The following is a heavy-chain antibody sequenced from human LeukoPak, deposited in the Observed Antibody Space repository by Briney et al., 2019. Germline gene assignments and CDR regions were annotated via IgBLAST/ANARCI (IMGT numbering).Heavy chain of an antibody. J-gene: IGHJ6*02. Sequence: PSETLSLTCTVSGGSISSGGYYWSWIRQHPGKGLEWIGYIYYSGSTYYNPSLKSRVTISVDTSKNQFSLKLSSVTAADTAVYYCARDRDIGTYYYYYGMDVWGQGTRVTVSS. D-gene: IGHD2-15*01. V-gene: IGHV4-31*03. CDR2: IYYSGST. CDR3: ARDRDIGTYYYYYGMDV. CDR1: GGSISSGGYY.